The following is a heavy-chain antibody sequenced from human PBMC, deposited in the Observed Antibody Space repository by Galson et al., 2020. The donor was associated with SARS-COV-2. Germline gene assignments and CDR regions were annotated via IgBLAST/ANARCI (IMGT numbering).Heavy chain of an antibody. V-gene: IGHV4-39*01. D-gene: IGHD6-6*01. J-gene: IGHJ6*02. CDR1: GGSISSSSYY. CDR2: IYYSGST. Sequence: ETSETLSLTCTVSGGSISSSSYYWGWIRQPPGKGLEWIGSIYYSGSTYYNPSLKSRVTISVDTSKNQFPLKLSSVTAADTAVYYCARLYSSSLGYYYYGMDVWGQGTTVTVSS. CDR3: ARLYSSSLGYYYYGMDV.